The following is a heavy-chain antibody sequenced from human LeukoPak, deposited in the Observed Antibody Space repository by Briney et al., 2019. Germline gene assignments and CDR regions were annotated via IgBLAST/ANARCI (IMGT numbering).Heavy chain of an antibody. CDR2: IYSGGST. CDR3: AKIRGYCSGGSCPYYFDY. J-gene: IGHJ4*02. Sequence: GGSLRLSCAASGFTVSSNYMSWVRQAPGKGLEWVSIIYSGGSTYYADSVKGRFTISRDNSKNTLYLQMNSLRAEDTAVYYCAKIRGYCSGGSCPYYFDYWGQGTLVTVSS. V-gene: IGHV3-53*01. CDR1: GFTVSSNY. D-gene: IGHD2-15*01.